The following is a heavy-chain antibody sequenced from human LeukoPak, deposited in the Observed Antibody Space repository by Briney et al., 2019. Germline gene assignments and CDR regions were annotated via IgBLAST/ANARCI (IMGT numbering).Heavy chain of an antibody. J-gene: IGHJ4*02. D-gene: IGHD3-16*01. V-gene: IGHV4-34*01. CDR2: INQIGNT. Sequence: SETLALTCYLYGGSFSGYYWSWIRQSPGKGLEWIGEINQIGNTNYIPSLKSRLSISIDTSNNQFSLNLTSVTAADTGVYYCARIRRPLRGYFDHWGQGTLVT. CDR3: ARIRRPLRGYFDH. CDR1: GGSFSGYY.